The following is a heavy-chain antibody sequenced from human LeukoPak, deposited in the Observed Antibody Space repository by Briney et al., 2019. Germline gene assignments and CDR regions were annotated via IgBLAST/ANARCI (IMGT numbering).Heavy chain of an antibody. J-gene: IGHJ4*02. CDR2: INHSGST. CDR3: ARGLAYDILTGYYFDY. CDR1: GGSFSGYY. V-gene: IGHV4-34*01. Sequence: SETLSLTCAVYGGSFSGYYWSWIRQPPGKGLEWIGEINHSGSTNYNPSLKSRVTISVDTSRNQFSLKLSSVTAADTAVYYCARGLAYDILTGYYFDYWGQGTLVTVSS. D-gene: IGHD3-9*01.